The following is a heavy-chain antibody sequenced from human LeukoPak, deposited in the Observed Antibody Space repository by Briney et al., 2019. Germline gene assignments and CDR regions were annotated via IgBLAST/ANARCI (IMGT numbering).Heavy chain of an antibody. D-gene: IGHD3-22*01. V-gene: IGHV3-49*03. Sequence: GRSLRLSCTGSGFIFGDYAMSWFRQAPGKGLEWVGFIRSKAFGGTGEYAAAVKGRFVISRDDSQNVAYLQMTSLKIEDTAMYYCARDLYDSSGYYFGHWGQGTLVAVSS. CDR3: ARDLYDSSGYYFGH. CDR1: GFIFGDYA. CDR2: IRSKAFGGTG. J-gene: IGHJ4*02.